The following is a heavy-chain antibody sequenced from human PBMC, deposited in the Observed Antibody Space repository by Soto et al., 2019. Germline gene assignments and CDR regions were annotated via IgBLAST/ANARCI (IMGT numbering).Heavy chain of an antibody. J-gene: IGHJ6*03. Sequence: GGSLRLSCAASGFTFSSYGMHWVRQAPGKGLEWVAVIWYDGSNKYYADSVKGRFTISRDDAKNTLYLQMNSLRAEDTAVYYCAREGVLMVYAPVYYYMDVWGKGTTVTVS. CDR1: GFTFSSYG. D-gene: IGHD2-8*01. CDR3: AREGVLMVYAPVYYYMDV. V-gene: IGHV3-33*01. CDR2: IWYDGSNK.